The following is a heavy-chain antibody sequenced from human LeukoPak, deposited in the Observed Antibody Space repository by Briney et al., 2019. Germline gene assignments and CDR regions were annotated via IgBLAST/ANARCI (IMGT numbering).Heavy chain of an antibody. V-gene: IGHV4-59*08. CDR1: GGSISSYY. CDR3: ASSRGRWLQSDTGGYFDY. CDR2: IYYSGST. Sequence: PSETLSLTCTVSGGSISSYYWSWIRQPPGKGLEWIGYIYYSGSTNYNPSLKSRVTISVDTSKNQFSLKLSSVTAADTAVYYCASSRGRWLQSDTGGYFDYWGQGTLVTVSS. D-gene: IGHD5-24*01. J-gene: IGHJ4*02.